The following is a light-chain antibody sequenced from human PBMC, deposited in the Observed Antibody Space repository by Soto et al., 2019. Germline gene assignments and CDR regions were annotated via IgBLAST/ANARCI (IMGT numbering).Light chain of an antibody. V-gene: IGLV2-14*03. CDR3: RSYTTTSTQG. CDR2: CVS. CDR1: SSDIGSFNY. J-gene: IGLJ1*01. Sequence: SALTQPASVSGSPGQSITISCTGTSSDIGSFNYVSWYQHHPGTAPKLIIYCVSNRPSGVSNRFSCSKSGNTASLTISWLQAEDEADYYCRSYTTTSTQGFGNGTKVTVL.